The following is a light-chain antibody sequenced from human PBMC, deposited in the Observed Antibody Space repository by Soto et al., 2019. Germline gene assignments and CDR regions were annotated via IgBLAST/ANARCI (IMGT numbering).Light chain of an antibody. CDR1: QSVSSD. Sequence: EKVMTQSPATLSVSPGERATLSCRASQSVSSDLAWYQQKPGQAPRLLIYVASPRATGIPARFSGSGSGTEFTLIISSLQSEDFAVYYCQQYNNWPWTFGQGTKVEIK. CDR2: VAS. CDR3: QQYNNWPWT. V-gene: IGKV3-15*01. J-gene: IGKJ1*01.